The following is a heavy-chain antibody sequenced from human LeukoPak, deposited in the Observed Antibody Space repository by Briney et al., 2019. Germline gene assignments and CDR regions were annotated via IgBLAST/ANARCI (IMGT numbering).Heavy chain of an antibody. Sequence: GGSLRLSCGASGFTFRSHAMNWVRQAPGKGLEWVSAITGSGAGGTDYADSVKGRFTISRDNSKNTVYLEMNSLRAEDTAVYYCAKSQQLELFFGPDAFDIWGQGTMVTVPS. V-gene: IGHV3-23*01. CDR3: AKSQQLELFFGPDAFDI. D-gene: IGHD1-1*01. CDR1: GFTFRSHA. J-gene: IGHJ3*02. CDR2: ITGSGAGGT.